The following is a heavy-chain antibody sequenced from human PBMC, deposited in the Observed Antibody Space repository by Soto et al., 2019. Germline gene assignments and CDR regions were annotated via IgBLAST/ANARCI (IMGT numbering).Heavy chain of an antibody. CDR3: AKDGRFYGSGSYPGIDY. CDR1: GFTFSSYG. V-gene: IGHV3-30*18. Sequence: QVQLVESGGGVVQPGRSLRLSCAASGFTFSSYGMHWVRQAPGKGLEWVAVISYDGSNKYYADSVKGRFTISRDNSKNTLYLQMNSLRAEDTAVYYCAKDGRFYGSGSYPGIDYWGQGTLVTVSS. J-gene: IGHJ4*02. CDR2: ISYDGSNK. D-gene: IGHD3-10*01.